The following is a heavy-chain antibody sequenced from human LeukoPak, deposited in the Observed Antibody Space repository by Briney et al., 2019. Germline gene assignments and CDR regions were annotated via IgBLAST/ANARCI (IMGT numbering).Heavy chain of an antibody. CDR1: GGSISGSSYS. V-gene: IGHV4-39*07. Sequence: SETLSLTCTVSGGSISGSSYSWGWIRQPPGKGLEWIGPIFYGGSTSSNPSLKSRVTMSVDTSKNQFSLKLSSVTAADTAVYYCAREGPEYTAMAPFDYWGQGTLVTVSS. J-gene: IGHJ4*02. D-gene: IGHD5-18*01. CDR2: IFYGGST. CDR3: AREGPEYTAMAPFDY.